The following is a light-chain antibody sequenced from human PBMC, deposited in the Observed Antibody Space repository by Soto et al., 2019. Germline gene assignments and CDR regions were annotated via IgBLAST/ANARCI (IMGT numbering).Light chain of an antibody. CDR1: RGIGNY. V-gene: IGKV1-5*03. CDR3: QHYNSYSEA. CDR2: KAS. Sequence: DIQMTQSPSSLSASVGDRVTITCRASRGIGNYLAWYQQKPGKAPKLLIYKASSLESGVPSRFSGSGSGTEFTLTISSLQPDDFATYYCQHYNSYSEAFGQGTKVDIK. J-gene: IGKJ1*01.